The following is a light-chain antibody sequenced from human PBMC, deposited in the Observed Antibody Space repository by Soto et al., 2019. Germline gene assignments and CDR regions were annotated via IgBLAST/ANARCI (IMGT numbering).Light chain of an antibody. CDR2: EGS. Sequence: QSARTQPASVSGSPGQSITISCTGTSSDVGSYNLVSWYQQHPGNAPKLMIYEGSKRPSGVSNRFFGSKSGNTASLTISGLQAEDEADYYCCSFARGSTLVFGGGTKLTVL. J-gene: IGLJ3*02. V-gene: IGLV2-23*01. CDR3: CSFARGSTLV. CDR1: SSDVGSYNL.